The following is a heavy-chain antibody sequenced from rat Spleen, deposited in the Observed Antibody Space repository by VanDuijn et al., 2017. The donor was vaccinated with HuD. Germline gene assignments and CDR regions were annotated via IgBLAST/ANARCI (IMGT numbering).Heavy chain of an antibody. D-gene: IGHD1-6*01. J-gene: IGHJ3*01. CDR1: GFTFSSFP. CDR2: INYDGSST. V-gene: IGHV5-46*01. CDR3: ATGPRILRLDWFAY. Sequence: EVQLVESGGGLVQPGRSMKLSCAASGFTFSSFPMAWVRQAPTKGLEWVATINYDGSSTFYRDSVRARFTISRDDEEGTLYLQMDSLTSEDTATYYCATGPRILRLDWFAYWGQGTLVTVSS.